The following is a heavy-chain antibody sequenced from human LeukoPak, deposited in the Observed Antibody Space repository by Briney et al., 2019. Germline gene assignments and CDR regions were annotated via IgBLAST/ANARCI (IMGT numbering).Heavy chain of an antibody. CDR2: ISAYNGNT. CDR3: ARDSRIAAADPRFDP. Sequence: APVKVSCKASGYTFTSYGISWVRQAPGQGLEWMGWISAYNGNTNYAQKLQGRVTMTTDTSTSTAYMELRSLRSDDTAVYYCARDSRIAAADPRFDPWGQGTLVTVSS. D-gene: IGHD6-13*01. V-gene: IGHV1-18*01. CDR1: GYTFTSYG. J-gene: IGHJ5*02.